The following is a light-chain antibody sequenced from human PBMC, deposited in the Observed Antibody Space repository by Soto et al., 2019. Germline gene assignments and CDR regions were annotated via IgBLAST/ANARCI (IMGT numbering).Light chain of an antibody. CDR2: EVS. CDR3: CSYAGSSTQV. CDR1: SSDVGSYNL. V-gene: IGLV2-23*02. J-gene: IGLJ2*01. Sequence: QSALTQPASVSGSPGQSITISCTGTSSDVGSYNLVSWYQQHPGKAPELMIYEVSKRPSGVSNRFSGSKSGNTASLTISGIQDEYEADYYCCSYAGSSTQVFGGGTKLTVL.